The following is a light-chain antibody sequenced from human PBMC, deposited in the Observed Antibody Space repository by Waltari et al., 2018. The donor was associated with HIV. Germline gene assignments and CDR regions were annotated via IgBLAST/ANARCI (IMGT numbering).Light chain of an antibody. CDR1: QSVSSY. J-gene: IGKJ5*01. CDR2: DAS. V-gene: IGKV3-11*01. CDR3: QQRSNWPRST. Sequence: EIVLTQSPATLSLSPGERAPLSCRASQSVSSYLAWYQQKPGQAPRLLIYDASSRATGIPARFSGSGSGTDFTLTISSLEPEDFAVYYCQQRSNWPRSTFGQGTRLEIK.